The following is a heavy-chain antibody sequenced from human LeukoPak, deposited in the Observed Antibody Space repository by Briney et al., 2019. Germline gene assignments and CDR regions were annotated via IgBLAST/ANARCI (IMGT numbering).Heavy chain of an antibody. D-gene: IGHD1-26*01. J-gene: IGHJ4*02. CDR2: IIPIFGTA. V-gene: IGHV1-69*01. Sequence: SVEVSCKASGGTFISYAISWVRQAPGQGLEWMGGIIPIFGTANYAQKFQGRVTITADESTSTAYMELSSLRSEDTAVYYCARDFGKYSGSYFDYWGQGTLVTVSS. CDR3: ARDFGKYSGSYFDY. CDR1: GGTFISYA.